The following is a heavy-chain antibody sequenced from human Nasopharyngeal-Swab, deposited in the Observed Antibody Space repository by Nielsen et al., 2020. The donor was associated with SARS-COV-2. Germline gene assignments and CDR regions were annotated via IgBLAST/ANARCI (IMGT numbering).Heavy chain of an antibody. D-gene: IGHD3-10*01. Sequence: SETLSLTFAISGSSFTSYYWGWIRQPPGKGLEWIGSMYHSGHTYHNLSLKSRVTISVDTSKNQVSLNLTSVTAADTAVYYCARHLSDVDSPMVPWFDPWGQGTLVTVSS. CDR2: MYHSGHT. CDR1: GSSFTSYY. V-gene: IGHV4-38-2*01. J-gene: IGHJ5*02. CDR3: ARHLSDVDSPMVPWFDP.